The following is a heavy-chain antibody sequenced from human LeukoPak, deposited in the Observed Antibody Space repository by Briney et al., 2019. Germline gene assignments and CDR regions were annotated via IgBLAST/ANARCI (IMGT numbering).Heavy chain of an antibody. Sequence: SVKVSCKASGGTFSSYAISWVRQAPGQGLEWMGGIIPIFGTANYAQKFQGRVTITTDESTSTAYMELSSLRSQDTAVYYCARGQLRYSYGSRTGFDPWGQGTLVTVSS. CDR1: GGTFSSYA. CDR2: IIPIFGTA. CDR3: ARGQLRYSYGSRTGFDP. J-gene: IGHJ5*02. V-gene: IGHV1-69*05. D-gene: IGHD5-18*01.